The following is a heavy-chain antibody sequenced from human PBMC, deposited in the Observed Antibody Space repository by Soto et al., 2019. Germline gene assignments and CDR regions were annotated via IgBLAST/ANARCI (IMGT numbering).Heavy chain of an antibody. CDR3: ARVGDWIQLVDY. Sequence: QVQLQESGPGLVKPSQTLSLTCTVSGGSISSGGYYWSWIRQHPGKGLEWIGYIYYSGSTYYNPSLKTRVTISVDTSKNQFSRKLSSVTAADTAVYYCARVGDWIQLVDYWGQGTLVTVSS. CDR1: GGSISSGGYY. J-gene: IGHJ4*02. V-gene: IGHV4-31*03. D-gene: IGHD5-18*01. CDR2: IYYSGST.